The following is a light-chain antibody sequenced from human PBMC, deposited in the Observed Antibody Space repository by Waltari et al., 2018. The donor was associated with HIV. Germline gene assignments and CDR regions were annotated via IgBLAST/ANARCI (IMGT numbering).Light chain of an antibody. V-gene: IGLV8-61*01. Sequence: QTVVTQEPSLSVSPGGTVTLTCGLTFGSVSSGNYTCWYQQTPGQPPRALIYSAKTRSSGVPNRFSGSILGDKAALTITGAQADDESDYYCSLYLDSGVSVFGGGTRLSV. CDR2: SAK. CDR1: FGSVSSGNY. CDR3: SLYLDSGVSV. J-gene: IGLJ3*02.